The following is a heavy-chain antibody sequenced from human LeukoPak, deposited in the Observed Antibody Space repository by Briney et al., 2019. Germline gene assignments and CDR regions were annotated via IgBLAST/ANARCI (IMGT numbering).Heavy chain of an antibody. CDR2: IKQDGSEK. J-gene: IGHJ4*02. CDR1: GFTFSNYW. D-gene: IGHD5-24*01. V-gene: IGHV3-7*01. Sequence: GGSLRLSCAASGFTFSNYWMSWVRQAPGKGPEWVANIKQDGSEKYYVDSVKGRFTISRDNAKNSLYLQMNSLRAEDTAVYYCARDAVEMATIDYWGQGTLVTVSS. CDR3: ARDAVEMATIDY.